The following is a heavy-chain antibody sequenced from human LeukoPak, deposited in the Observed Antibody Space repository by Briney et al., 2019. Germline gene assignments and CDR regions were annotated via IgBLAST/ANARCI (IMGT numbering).Heavy chain of an antibody. CDR2: INPNSGGT. D-gene: IGHD6-19*01. J-gene: IGHJ4*02. CDR3: ARGTYSSGWVDY. V-gene: IGHV1-2*04. Sequence: ASVKVSCKASGYTFTGYYMHWVRQAPGQGLEWMGWINPNSGGTNYAQKFQGWVTMNRDTSISTAYMELSRLRSDDTAVYYCARGTYSSGWVDYWGQGTLVTVSS. CDR1: GYTFTGYY.